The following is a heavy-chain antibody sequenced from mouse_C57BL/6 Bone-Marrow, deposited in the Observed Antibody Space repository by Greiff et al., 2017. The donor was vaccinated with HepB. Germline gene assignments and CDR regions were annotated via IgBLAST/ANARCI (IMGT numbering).Heavy chain of an antibody. Sequence: QVQLKQSGAELARPGASVKLSCKASGYTFTSYGISWVKQRTGQGLEWIGEIYPRSGNTYYNEKFKGKATLTADKSSSTAYMELRSLTSEDSAVYFCARYYYGSSPWYFDVWGTGTTVTVSS. V-gene: IGHV1-81*01. J-gene: IGHJ1*03. D-gene: IGHD1-1*01. CDR1: GYTFTSYG. CDR2: IYPRSGNT. CDR3: ARYYYGSSPWYFDV.